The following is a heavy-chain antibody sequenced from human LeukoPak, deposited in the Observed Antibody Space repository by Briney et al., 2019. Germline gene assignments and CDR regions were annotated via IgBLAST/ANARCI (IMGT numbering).Heavy chain of an antibody. CDR3: ARADYYGSGSRYYYYGMDV. D-gene: IGHD3-10*01. Sequence: ASVKFSCKASGYTFTSYDINWVRQATGQGLEWMGWMNPNSGNTGYAQKFQGRVTITRNTSISTAYMELSSLRSEDTAVYYCARADYYGSGSRYYYYGMDVWGQGTTVTVSS. V-gene: IGHV1-8*03. J-gene: IGHJ6*02. CDR2: MNPNSGNT. CDR1: GYTFTSYD.